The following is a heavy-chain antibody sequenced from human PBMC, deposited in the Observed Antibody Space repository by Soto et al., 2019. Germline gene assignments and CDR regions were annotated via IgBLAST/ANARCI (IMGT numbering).Heavy chain of an antibody. CDR2: INHSGST. CDR1: GGSFSGYY. V-gene: IGHV4-34*01. J-gene: IGHJ4*02. CDR3: ARYSGYDPYYFDY. Sequence: PSETLSLTCAVYGGSFSGYYWSWIRQPPGKGLEWIGEINHSGSTNYNPSLKSRVTISVDTSKNQFSLKLSSVTAADTAVYYCARYSGYDPYYFDYWGQGTLVT. D-gene: IGHD5-12*01.